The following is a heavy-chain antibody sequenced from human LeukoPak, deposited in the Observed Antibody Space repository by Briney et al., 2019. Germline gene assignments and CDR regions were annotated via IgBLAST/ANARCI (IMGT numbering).Heavy chain of an antibody. J-gene: IGHJ4*02. D-gene: IGHD1-26*01. Sequence: GGSLRLSCEASGIIFSNYGMNWVRQAPGKRLEWVSGISPSGGTTYYADSLKGRFSISRDNSKNTVYLQMNSLRADDTAVYYCAKCIVGATAPFDYWGQGTLVTVSS. CDR2: ISPSGGTT. CDR3: AKCIVGATAPFDY. V-gene: IGHV3-23*01. CDR1: GIIFSNYG.